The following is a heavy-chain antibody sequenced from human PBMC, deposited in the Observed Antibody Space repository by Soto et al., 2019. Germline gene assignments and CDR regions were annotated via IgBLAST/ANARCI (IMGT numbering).Heavy chain of an antibody. CDR2: ISYDGSNK. CDR3: AKELPIAVAGTRYYYYGMDV. J-gene: IGHJ6*02. V-gene: IGHV3-30*18. Sequence: GGSLRLSCAASGFTFSSYGMHWVRQAPGKGLEWVAVISYDGSNKYYADSVKGRFTISRDNSKNTLYLQMNSLRAEDTAVYYCAKELPIAVAGTRYYYYGMDVWGQGTTVTVSS. D-gene: IGHD6-19*01. CDR1: GFTFSSYG.